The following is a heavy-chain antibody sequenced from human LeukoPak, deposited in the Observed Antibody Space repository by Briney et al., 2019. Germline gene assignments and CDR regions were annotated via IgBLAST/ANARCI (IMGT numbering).Heavy chain of an antibody. V-gene: IGHV3-53*01. D-gene: IGHD6-19*01. CDR3: ARHSSGWFYYFDY. CDR2: IYSGGST. Sequence: GGSLRLSCAASGFTVSSNYMSWVRQAPGKGLEWVSVIYSGGSTYYADSVKGRFTIPRDNSKNTLYLQMNSLRAEDTAVYYCARHSSGWFYYFDYWGQGTLVTVSS. J-gene: IGHJ4*02. CDR1: GFTVSSNY.